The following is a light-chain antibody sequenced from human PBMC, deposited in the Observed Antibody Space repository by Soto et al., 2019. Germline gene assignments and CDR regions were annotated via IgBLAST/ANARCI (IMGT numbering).Light chain of an antibody. V-gene: IGLV2-14*01. CDR2: EVR. CDR3: SSYTSSSTWV. Sequence: QSVLTQPASVSGSPGQSITISCTGTSSDVGGYNYVSWYQQHPGTAPNLMIYEVRHRPSVVSTRSAGSKSGNTASLTISGLQEEDEDDYYCSSYTSSSTWVFGGGTKVTVL. CDR1: SSDVGGYNY. J-gene: IGLJ3*02.